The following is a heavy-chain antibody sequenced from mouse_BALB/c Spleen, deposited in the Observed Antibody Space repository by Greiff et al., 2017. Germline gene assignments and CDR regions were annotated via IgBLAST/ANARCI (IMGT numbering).Heavy chain of an antibody. Sequence: QVQLQQPGAELVMPGASVKMSCKASGYTFTDYWMHWVKQRPGQGLEWIGAIDTSDSYTSYNQKFKGKATLTVDESSSTAYMQLSSLASEDSAVYYCARGRQLGLPYYWGQGTTLTVSS. CDR1: GYTFTDYW. CDR3: ARGRQLGLPYY. CDR2: IDTSDSYT. J-gene: IGHJ2*01. V-gene: IGHV1-69*01. D-gene: IGHD3-2*01.